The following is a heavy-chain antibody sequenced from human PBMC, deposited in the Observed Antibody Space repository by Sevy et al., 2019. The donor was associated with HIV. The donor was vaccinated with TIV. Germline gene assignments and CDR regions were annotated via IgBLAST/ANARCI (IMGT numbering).Heavy chain of an antibody. CDR3: ATPMTTPQFEH. CDR2: FAPEDGET. J-gene: IGHJ1*01. CDR1: GYTLTELS. Sequence: ASVKVSCKVSGYTLTELSMHWVRQAPGNRLEWMGGFAPEDGETIYAQKFQGRVTMTEDTSTDTAYMELSSLRSEDTAVSYCATPMTTPQFEHWGQGTLVTVSS. V-gene: IGHV1-24*01. D-gene: IGHD4-17*01.